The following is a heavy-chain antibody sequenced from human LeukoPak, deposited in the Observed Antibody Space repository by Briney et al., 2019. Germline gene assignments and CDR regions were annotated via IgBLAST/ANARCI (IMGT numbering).Heavy chain of an antibody. D-gene: IGHD3-3*01. CDR2: IYYSGST. V-gene: IGHV4-39*01. CDR1: GGSVSSSGSF. J-gene: IGHJ4*02. Sequence: PSETLSLTCTVSGGSVSSSGSFWGWIPQPPGRGLEWISTIYYSGSTYYNPSLKRRVTISVDTSKNQFSLKVNSVTAADTAVYYCATGTIFGVLLQWGQGTVVTVSS. CDR3: ATGTIFGVLLQ.